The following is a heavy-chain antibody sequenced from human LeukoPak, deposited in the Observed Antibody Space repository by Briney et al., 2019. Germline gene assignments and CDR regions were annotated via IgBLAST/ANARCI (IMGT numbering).Heavy chain of an antibody. D-gene: IGHD4-17*01. V-gene: IGHV4-59*01. CDR1: GGSFSSYY. CDR2: IDHSGST. Sequence: SETLSLTCTVSGGSFSSYYWTWIWQPPGKGLEWIGYIDHSGSTNYNPSLKSRVSISSDTSKNQFSLELSSVTAADTAVYYCARLKATVSIHAYFDSWGQGTLVTVSS. CDR3: ARLKATVSIHAYFDS. J-gene: IGHJ4*02.